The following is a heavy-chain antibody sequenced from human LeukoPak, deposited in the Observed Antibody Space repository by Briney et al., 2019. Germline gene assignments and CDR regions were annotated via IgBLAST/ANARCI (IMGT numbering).Heavy chain of an antibody. CDR3: AKDTQVST. CDR1: GFTFSSYA. D-gene: IGHD5/OR15-5a*01. CDR2: IRVFGGST. V-gene: IGHV3-23*01. J-gene: IGHJ4*02. Sequence: AGGSLRLSCTASGFTFSSYAMTWVRQAPGKGLEWVSTIRVFGGSTYDADSVKGRFTISRDNSMNTLYLQMNSLRAEDTAVYYCAKDTQVSTWGQGTLVTVSS.